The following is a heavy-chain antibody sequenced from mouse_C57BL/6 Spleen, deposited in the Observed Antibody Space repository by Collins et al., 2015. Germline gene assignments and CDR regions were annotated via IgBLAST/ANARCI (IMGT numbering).Heavy chain of an antibody. Sequence: KFKGKAIMTSDKPSSTAYMELRSLTSEDSAVYYCARREAYYYGSSPYFFDYWGQGTTLTVSS. CDR3: ARREAYYYGSSPYFFDY. D-gene: IGHD1-1*01. J-gene: IGHJ2*01. V-gene: IGHV1-15*01.